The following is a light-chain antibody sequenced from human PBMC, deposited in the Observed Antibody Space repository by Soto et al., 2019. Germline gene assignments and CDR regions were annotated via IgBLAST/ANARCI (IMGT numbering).Light chain of an antibody. CDR1: QSVSSY. CDR2: DAS. J-gene: IGKJ4*01. CDR3: QQRSNWPPT. Sequence: EIVLTQSPATLSLSPGERATLSCRASQSVSSYLAWYQQKPGQAPRLLIYDASNRANGIPARFSGSGFGTDFTLTISSLEPEDFAFYYCQQRSNWPPTFGGGTKVEIK. V-gene: IGKV3-11*01.